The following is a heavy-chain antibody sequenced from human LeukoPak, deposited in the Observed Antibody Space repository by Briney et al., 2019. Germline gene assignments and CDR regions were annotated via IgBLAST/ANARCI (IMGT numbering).Heavy chain of an antibody. Sequence: ASVKVSCKASGYTFTGYYMHWVRQAPGQGLEWMTWISVDSGETHFAQKYQGRVTVTTDRSSSTAHMELRSLTSDDTAVYYCARDPGYTTSRKGAFDYWGHGTLVTVSS. D-gene: IGHD5-12*01. V-gene: IGHV1-2*02. CDR2: ISVDSGET. CDR1: GYTFTGYY. CDR3: ARDPGYTTSRKGAFDY. J-gene: IGHJ4*01.